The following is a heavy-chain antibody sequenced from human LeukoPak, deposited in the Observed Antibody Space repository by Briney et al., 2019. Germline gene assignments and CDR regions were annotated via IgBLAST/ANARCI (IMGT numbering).Heavy chain of an antibody. CDR3: ARHESVTAFGVATFDS. J-gene: IGHJ4*02. CDR2: IFYSGSS. CDR1: GDSISNYY. V-gene: IGHV4-59*08. Sequence: SETLSLTCTVSGDSISNYYWSWIRQPPGKGLEWIGYIFYSGSSNYNPSLKSRVTISVDTSKNHFSLKVTSVTAADTAVYYCARHESVTAFGVATFDSWGQGVLVTVSS. D-gene: IGHD3-3*01.